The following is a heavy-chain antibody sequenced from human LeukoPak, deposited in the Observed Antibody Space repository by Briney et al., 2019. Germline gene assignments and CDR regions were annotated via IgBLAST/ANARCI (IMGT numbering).Heavy chain of an antibody. CDR3: VRGDFWSGFRRGWFDP. CDR1: GGSFSGYY. CDR2: INHGGST. D-gene: IGHD3-3*01. V-gene: IGHV4-34*01. J-gene: IGHJ5*02. Sequence: SETLSLTCAVYGGSFSGYYWNWIRQPPGKGLEWIGEINHGGSTNYNPSLKSRLITSVDMSKNQFSLKLSSVTAADTAVYYGVRGDFWSGFRRGWFDPWGQGTLVTVSS.